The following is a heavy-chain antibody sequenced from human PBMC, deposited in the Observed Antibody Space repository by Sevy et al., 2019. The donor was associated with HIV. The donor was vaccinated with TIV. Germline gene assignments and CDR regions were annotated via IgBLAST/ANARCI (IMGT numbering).Heavy chain of an antibody. CDR2: ISNDGTAM. D-gene: IGHD5-12*01. V-gene: IGHV3-48*01. CDR3: TRSGGYSDYGMDV. CDR1: GFTFSDFA. Sequence: GGSLRLSCAASGFTFSDFAMIWVRQAPVKGLEWISYISNDGTAMYYADSVKGRFTISRDNAKNSLYLQMNNLRAGDTAVYYCTRSGGYSDYGMDVWGQGTTVTVSS. J-gene: IGHJ6*02.